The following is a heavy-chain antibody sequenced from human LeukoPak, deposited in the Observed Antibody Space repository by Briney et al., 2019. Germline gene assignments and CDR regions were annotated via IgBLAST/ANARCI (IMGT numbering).Heavy chain of an antibody. J-gene: IGHJ3*02. CDR2: IYYSGST. D-gene: IGHD3-22*01. Sequence: KPSETLSLTCTVSGGSISAYYWSWIRQPPGKGLEWIGYIYYSGSTNYNPSLKSRVTISVDTSKNQFSLKLSSVTAADTAVYYCARGIEAMIVVVDDAFDIWGQGTMVTVSS. CDR3: ARGIEAMIVVVDDAFDI. CDR1: GGSISAYY. V-gene: IGHV4-59*01.